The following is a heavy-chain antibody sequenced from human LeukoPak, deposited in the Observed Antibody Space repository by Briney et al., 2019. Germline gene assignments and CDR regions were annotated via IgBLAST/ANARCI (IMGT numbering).Heavy chain of an antibody. Sequence: SETLSLTCTVSGGSISSYYWSWIRQPPGKGLEGIGYIYYSGSTNYNPSLKSRVTISVDTSKNQFSLKLSSVTAADTAVYYCARARSYGSGSSYYMDVWGKGTTVTISS. CDR1: GGSISSYY. CDR3: ARARSYGSGSSYYMDV. D-gene: IGHD3-10*01. CDR2: IYYSGST. J-gene: IGHJ6*03. V-gene: IGHV4-59*01.